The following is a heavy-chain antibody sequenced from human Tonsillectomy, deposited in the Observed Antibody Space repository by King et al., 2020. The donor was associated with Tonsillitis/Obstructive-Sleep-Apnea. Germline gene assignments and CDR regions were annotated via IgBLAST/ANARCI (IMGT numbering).Heavy chain of an antibody. CDR3: AKDISYYGSGSYYNY. D-gene: IGHD3-10*01. J-gene: IGHJ4*02. CDR2: ISGDGGST. Sequence: VQLVESGGGVVQPGGSLRLSCAASRFAFDDYAMHWVRQAPGKGLEWVSHISGDGGSTYYADSVKGRFTISRDNSKNSLYLQMNSLTTEDTAFYYCAKDISYYGSGSYYNYWGQGTLVTVSS. CDR1: RFAFDDYA. V-gene: IGHV3-43*02.